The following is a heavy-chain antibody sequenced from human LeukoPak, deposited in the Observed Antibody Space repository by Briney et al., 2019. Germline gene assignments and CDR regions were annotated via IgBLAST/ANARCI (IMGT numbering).Heavy chain of an antibody. CDR3: AKAPTGIAVAGTGENWFDP. D-gene: IGHD6-19*01. V-gene: IGHV3-21*04. Sequence: SGGSLRLSCAASGFTFSSYSMNWVRQAPGKGLEWVSSISSSSSYIYYADSVKGRFTISRDNAKNSLYLQMNSLRAEDTALYYCAKAPTGIAVAGTGENWFDPWGQGTLVTVSS. CDR1: GFTFSSYS. CDR2: ISSSSSYI. J-gene: IGHJ5*02.